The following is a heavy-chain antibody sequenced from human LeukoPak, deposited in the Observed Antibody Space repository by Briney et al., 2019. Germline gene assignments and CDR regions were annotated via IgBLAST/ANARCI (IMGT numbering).Heavy chain of an antibody. CDR2: ITSSGDRT. D-gene: IGHD5-12*01. Sequence: PGGSLRLSCAASESTFSDYAMTWVRQAPGKGLEWVSTITSSGDRTFYADAVKGRFTISRDNSKNILNLQMNSLRVEDTAVYYCARDQWVPTIGVGLDIWGPGTIVAVSS. V-gene: IGHV3-23*01. CDR1: ESTFSDYA. CDR3: ARDQWVPTIGVGLDI. J-gene: IGHJ3*02.